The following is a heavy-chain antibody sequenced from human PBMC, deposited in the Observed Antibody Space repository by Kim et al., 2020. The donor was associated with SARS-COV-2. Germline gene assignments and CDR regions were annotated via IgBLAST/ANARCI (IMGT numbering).Heavy chain of an antibody. Sequence: SETLSLTCAVYGGSFSGYYWSWIRQPPGKGLEWIGEINHSGSTNYNPSLKSRVTISVDTSKNQFSLKLSSVTAADTAVYYCARAMAKYYYYYGMDVWGQGTTVTVSS. V-gene: IGHV4-34*01. J-gene: IGHJ6*02. CDR1: GGSFSGYY. CDR2: INHSGST. CDR3: ARAMAKYYYYYGMDV.